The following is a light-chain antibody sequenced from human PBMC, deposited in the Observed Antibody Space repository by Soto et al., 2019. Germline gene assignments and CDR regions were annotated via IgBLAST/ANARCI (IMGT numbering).Light chain of an antibody. CDR3: QQRSNWTLI. Sequence: DIVLTQSPGTLSLHPGERDPLSSRARPIVSSTYLAWFQKKACQDPRLLIYDASNRATGIPARFSGSGSGTDFNLTISRLEDEDVAVYCCQQRSNWTLIFGQGTKVDIK. CDR1: PIVSSTY. V-gene: IGKV3D-20*02. CDR2: DAS. J-gene: IGKJ3*01.